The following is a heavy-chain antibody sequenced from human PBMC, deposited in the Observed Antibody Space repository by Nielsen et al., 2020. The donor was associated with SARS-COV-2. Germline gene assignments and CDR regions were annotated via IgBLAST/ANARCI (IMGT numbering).Heavy chain of an antibody. V-gene: IGHV3-74*01. CDR1: GFTFSSTW. J-gene: IGHJ4*02. Sequence: GESLKISCSASGFTFSSTWMDWVRQAPGQGLVWVSRINPSGSGTAYADSVKGRFTISRDNSKNTLYLQMNSLRAEDTAVYYCAKGAGTGPHWEFDYWGQGTLVTVSS. CDR2: INPSGSGT. CDR3: AKGAGTGPHWEFDY. D-gene: IGHD6-19*01.